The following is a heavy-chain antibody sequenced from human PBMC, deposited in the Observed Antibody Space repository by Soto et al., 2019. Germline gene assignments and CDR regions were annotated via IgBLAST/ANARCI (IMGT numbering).Heavy chain of an antibody. CDR3: GSFFDY. V-gene: IGHV4-34*01. Sequence: SSETLSLTCAVYGGSFSGYYWTWIRQPPGTGLEWIGEINHSGSTNYNPSLKSRVTISVDTSVTAADTAVYFCVSHRNYIVVSGSFFDYWSQGTLVTVSS. J-gene: IGHJ4*02. D-gene: IGHD6-19*01. CDR1: GGSFSGYY. CDR2: INHSGST.